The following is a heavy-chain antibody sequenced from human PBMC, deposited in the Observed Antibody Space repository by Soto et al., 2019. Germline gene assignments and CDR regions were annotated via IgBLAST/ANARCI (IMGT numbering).Heavy chain of an antibody. Sequence: PGESLKISCQGSGSSFTTYWIAWVRQMPGKGLEWVGIIYPGNSNTMYSPSFQGQVTISADTARSTTYLQWDTLKPSDTAIYFCASDSHCDGGNCPMGGFDMWGQGTMVTVSS. CDR3: ASDSHCDGGNCPMGGFDM. CDR2: IYPGNSNT. CDR1: GSSFTTYW. V-gene: IGHV5-51*01. J-gene: IGHJ3*02. D-gene: IGHD2-15*01.